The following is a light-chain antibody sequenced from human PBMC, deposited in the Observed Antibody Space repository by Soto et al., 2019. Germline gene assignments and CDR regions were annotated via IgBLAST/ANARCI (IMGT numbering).Light chain of an antibody. CDR3: QQYGSSPRT. CDR1: QSVSTSS. Sequence: EIVLTQSPGTLSLSPGARATLACRASQSVSTSSLAWYQQKGGQAPRLLIHGASSRATGIPDRFSGSRSGPDFTPTLRSLEPEAFAVYYCQQYGSSPRTFGPGTKVDIK. V-gene: IGKV3-20*01. J-gene: IGKJ1*01. CDR2: GAS.